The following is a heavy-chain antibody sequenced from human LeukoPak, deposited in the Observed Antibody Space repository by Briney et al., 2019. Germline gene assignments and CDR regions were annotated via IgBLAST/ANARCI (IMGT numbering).Heavy chain of an antibody. CDR1: GGSISNYY. Sequence: SETLSLTCTLSGGSISNYYWSWIRQPPGKGLEWIGYIYYSGSTNYNPSLKSRVTISLDTSKNQFSLKLSSVTAADTAVYYCARSGSYAAAGDYWGQGTLVTVSS. D-gene: IGHD2-15*01. CDR3: ARSGSYAAAGDY. V-gene: IGHV4-59*08. CDR2: IYYSGST. J-gene: IGHJ4*02.